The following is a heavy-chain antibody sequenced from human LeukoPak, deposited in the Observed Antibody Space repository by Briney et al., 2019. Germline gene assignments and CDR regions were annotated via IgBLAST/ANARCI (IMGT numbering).Heavy chain of an antibody. V-gene: IGHV1-2*04. J-gene: IGHJ4*02. CDR1: GYTSTGYY. CDR3: ARAGTVEMTPLDY. D-gene: IGHD5-24*01. Sequence: ASVKVSCKASGYTSTGYYMHWVRQAPGQGLGWMGWINPNSGGTNYAQKFQGWVTMTRDTSISTAYMELSRLRSDDTAVYYCARAGTVEMTPLDYWGQGTLVTVSS. CDR2: INPNSGGT.